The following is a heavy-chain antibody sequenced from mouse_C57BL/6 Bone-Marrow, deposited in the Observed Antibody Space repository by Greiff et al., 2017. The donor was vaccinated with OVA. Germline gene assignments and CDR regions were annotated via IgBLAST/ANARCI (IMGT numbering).Heavy chain of an antibody. CDR3: ARSPNVYVDY. Sequence: QVQLKESGAELATPGASVTLSCKASGYTFTRYWMHWVKPRPGQGLEWIGYINPSSGYTKYNQKFKDKATLTADKSSSTAYMQLSSLTYEDSAVYYCARSPNVYVDYWGQGTTLTVSS. CDR1: GYTFTRYW. J-gene: IGHJ2*01. V-gene: IGHV1-7*01. CDR2: INPSSGYT.